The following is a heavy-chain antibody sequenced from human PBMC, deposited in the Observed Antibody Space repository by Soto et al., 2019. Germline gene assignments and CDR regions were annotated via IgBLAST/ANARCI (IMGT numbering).Heavy chain of an antibody. Sequence: EVQVVDSGGGLVQPGKSLRLSCAASGFLFINAWMNWVRQAPGKGLEWVGRIKSETGGGTTDYAAPVKGRFTIARDDSKNMLYPQMNSLKTEDTAVYYCTTTYTGGSFYTWGQGTLVTVSS. D-gene: IGHD1-26*01. J-gene: IGHJ5*02. V-gene: IGHV3-15*07. CDR2: IKSETGGGTT. CDR3: TTTYTGGSFYT. CDR1: GFLFINAW.